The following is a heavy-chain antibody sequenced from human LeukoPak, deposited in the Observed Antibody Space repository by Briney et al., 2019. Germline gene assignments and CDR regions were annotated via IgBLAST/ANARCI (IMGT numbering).Heavy chain of an antibody. CDR3: ARGSYYDTLTGYYWRAFDS. V-gene: IGHV4-4*07. CDR1: GGSISTYY. Sequence: SETLSLTCTVSGGSISTYYWSWIRQPPEKGLEWIGRVYTSGTTQYNPSFKSRVTMSVDTSSNQFSLKLSSVTAADTAVYYCARGSYYDTLTGYYWRAFDSWGQGTLVTVAS. D-gene: IGHD3-9*01. CDR2: VYTSGTT. J-gene: IGHJ4*02.